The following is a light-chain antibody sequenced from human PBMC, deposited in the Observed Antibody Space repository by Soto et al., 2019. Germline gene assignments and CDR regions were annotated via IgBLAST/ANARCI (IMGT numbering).Light chain of an antibody. CDR2: GAS. CDR1: QSVTSSY. CDR3: QQYGTSPPWT. V-gene: IGKV3-20*01. J-gene: IGKJ1*01. Sequence: EIVLTQSPGTLSLSPGERATLSCRASQSVTSSYLAWYLQQPGQAPRLLIYGASSRATGIPDRFSGSGSGTDFTLTISRLEPEDFAVYYCQQYGTSPPWTFGQGTKVGIK.